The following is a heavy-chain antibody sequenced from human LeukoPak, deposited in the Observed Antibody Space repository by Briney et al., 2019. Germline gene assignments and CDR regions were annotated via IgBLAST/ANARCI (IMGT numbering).Heavy chain of an antibody. D-gene: IGHD2-15*01. CDR1: GGSISSSSYY. CDR3: ARRRRAARGAFDI. CDR2: IYYSGST. J-gene: IGHJ3*02. Sequence: SETLSLTCTVSGGSISSSSYYWGWIRQPPGKGLEWIGSIYYSGSTYYNPSLKSRVTISVDTSKNQFSLKLSSVTAADTAVYYCARRRRAARGAFDIWGQGTMVTVSS. V-gene: IGHV4-39*01.